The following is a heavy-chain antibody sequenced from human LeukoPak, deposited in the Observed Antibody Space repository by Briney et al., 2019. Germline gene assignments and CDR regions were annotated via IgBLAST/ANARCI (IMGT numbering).Heavy chain of an antibody. V-gene: IGHV1-24*01. CDR1: GYTLTELS. J-gene: IGHJ4*02. CDR2: FDLEDGET. D-gene: IGHD6-19*01. CDR3: ATLSSGWSYAMLNFDN. Sequence: ASVKVSCKVSGYTLTELSMHWVRQAPGKGLDWMGGFDLEDGETIYAQKFQGRVTMTEDTSADTAYMELSSLRSEDTAVYYCATLSSGWSYAMLNFDNWGQGTLVTVSS.